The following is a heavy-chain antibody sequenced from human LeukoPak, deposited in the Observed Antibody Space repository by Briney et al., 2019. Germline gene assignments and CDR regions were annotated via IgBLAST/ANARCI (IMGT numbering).Heavy chain of an antibody. CDR1: GFTVSSNH. V-gene: IGHV3-53*01. J-gene: IGHJ4*02. Sequence: GGSLRLSCAASGFTVSSNHMSWVRQAPGKGLEWVSVIYNGGSTYYADSVKGRFTISRDNSKNTLYLQMNSLRAEDTAVYYCARPDFWSGYFFDYWGQGTLVTVSS. D-gene: IGHD3-3*01. CDR2: IYNGGST. CDR3: ARPDFWSGYFFDY.